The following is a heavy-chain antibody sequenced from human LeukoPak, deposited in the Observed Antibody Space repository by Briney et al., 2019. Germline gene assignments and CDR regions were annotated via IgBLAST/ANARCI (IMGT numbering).Heavy chain of an antibody. V-gene: IGHV3-23*01. CDR3: ARDWGYSSSWHDAFDI. D-gene: IGHD6-13*01. J-gene: IGHJ3*02. CDR2: ISGSGGST. CDR1: NFTFSSYA. Sequence: TGGSLRLSCAASNFTFSSYAMSWVRQAPEKGLEWVSAISGSGGSTYYADSVKGRFTISRDNSKNTLCLQMNSLRAEDTAVYYCARDWGYSSSWHDAFDIWGQGTMVTVSS.